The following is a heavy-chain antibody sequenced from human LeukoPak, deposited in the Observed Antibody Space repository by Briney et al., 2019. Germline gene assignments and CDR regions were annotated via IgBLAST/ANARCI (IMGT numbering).Heavy chain of an antibody. CDR1: GGSFSGYY. CDR3: ASGRRTNWFDP. J-gene: IGHJ5*02. Sequence: SETLSLTCAVYGGSFSGYYWSWIRQPPGKGLEWIGEINHSGSTNYNPSLKSRVTISVDTSKNQFSLKLSSVTAADTAVYYCASGRRTNWFDPWGQGTLVTVSS. V-gene: IGHV4-34*01. CDR2: INHSGST.